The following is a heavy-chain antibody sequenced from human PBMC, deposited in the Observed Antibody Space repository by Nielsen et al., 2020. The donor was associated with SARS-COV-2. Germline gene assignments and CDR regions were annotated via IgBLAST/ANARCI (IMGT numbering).Heavy chain of an antibody. V-gene: IGHV4-61*08. CDR2: IYYSGST. J-gene: IGHJ6*02. CDR1: GGSISSGGYY. Sequence: SETLSLTCTVSGGSISSGGYYWSWIRQPPGKGLEWIGYIYYSGSTNYNPSLKSRVTISVDTSKNQFSLKLSSVTAADTAVYYCARGTYYYGMDVWGQGTTVTVSS. CDR3: ARGTYYYGMDV.